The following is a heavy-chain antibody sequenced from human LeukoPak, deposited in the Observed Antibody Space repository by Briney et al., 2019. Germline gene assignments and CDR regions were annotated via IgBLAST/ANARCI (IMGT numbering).Heavy chain of an antibody. V-gene: IGHV3-48*03. J-gene: IGHJ4*02. CDR3: ARGLWFGELSYFDY. CDR1: GFTLSSYE. CDR2: ISSSDSTI. D-gene: IGHD3-10*01. Sequence: GGSLRLSCAASGFTLSSYEMHWVRQAPGKGLEWVSYISSSDSTIYYADSVKGRFTISRDNAKNSLYLQTNSLRAEDTAVYYCARGLWFGELSYFDYWGQGTLVTVSS.